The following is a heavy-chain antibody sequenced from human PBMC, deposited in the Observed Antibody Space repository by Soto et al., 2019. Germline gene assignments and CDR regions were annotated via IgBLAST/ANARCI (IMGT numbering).Heavy chain of an antibody. D-gene: IGHD5-18*01. V-gene: IGHV3-30*18. CDR1: GFTFSSYG. Sequence: PGGSLRLSCAASGFTFSSYGMHWFRQAPGKGLEWVAVISYDGSNKYYADSVKGRFTISRDNSKNTLYLQMNSLRAEDTAVYYCAKDATGYSYGSACGYWGQGTLVTVSS. CDR3: AKDATGYSYGSACGY. J-gene: IGHJ4*02. CDR2: ISYDGSNK.